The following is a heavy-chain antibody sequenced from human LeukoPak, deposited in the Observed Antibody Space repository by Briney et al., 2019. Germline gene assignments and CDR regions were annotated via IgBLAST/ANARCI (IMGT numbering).Heavy chain of an antibody. Sequence: SETLSLTCTVSGYSISSGYYWGWIRQPPGKGLEGIGSIYHSGSTYYHPSLKSRVTISVDTSKNQFSLKLSSVTAADTAVYYCARRVGATNPYFDYWGQGTLVTVSS. CDR1: GYSISSGYY. J-gene: IGHJ4*02. V-gene: IGHV4-38-2*02. CDR2: IYHSGST. D-gene: IGHD1-26*01. CDR3: ARRVGATNPYFDY.